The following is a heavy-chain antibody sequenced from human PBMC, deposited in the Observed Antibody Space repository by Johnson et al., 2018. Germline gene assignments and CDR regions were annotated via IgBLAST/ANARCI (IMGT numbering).Heavy chain of an antibody. Sequence: QVQLQESGPGLVKPSDTLSLMCTVSGGSISSYYYHWIRQSPGKGLEWIGYMYHSGGTNYNPSLNGRGAISLDTSKNQFTLTLSSVTAADTAVYYCARGRGTGSYSQAYLDHWGQGTLVTVSS. J-gene: IGHJ1*01. CDR2: MYHSGGT. D-gene: IGHD3-3*02. CDR1: GGSISSYY. CDR3: ARGRGTGSYSQAYLDH. V-gene: IGHV4-59*01.